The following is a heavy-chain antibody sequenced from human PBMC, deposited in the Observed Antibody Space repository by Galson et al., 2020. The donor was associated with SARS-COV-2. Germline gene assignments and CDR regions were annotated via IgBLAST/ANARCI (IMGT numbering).Heavy chain of an antibody. V-gene: IGHV3-66*01. J-gene: IGHJ4*02. Sequence: GGSLRLSCATSGFTVSSNHMSWVRQAPGKGLEWLSIIYIGGTTYYADSVKGRFIISRDNSKNTLYLQMNSLGVEDTAVYYCAKAGATTRYYFDYWGQGTPVTVSS. CDR3: AKAGATTRYYFDY. CDR2: IYIGGTT. CDR1: GFTVSSNH. D-gene: IGHD1-26*01.